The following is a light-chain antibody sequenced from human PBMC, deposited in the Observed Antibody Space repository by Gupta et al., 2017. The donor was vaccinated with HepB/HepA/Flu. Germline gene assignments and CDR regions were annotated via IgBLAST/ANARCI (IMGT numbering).Light chain of an antibody. CDR2: GAA. CDR3: LQYNSRSRT. V-gene: IGKV3-15*01. CDR1: QSVSSN. Sequence: EIVMTQSPATLSVSPGERATLSCRASQSVSSNLAWYQQKPGQAPRLLIYGAATRATGIPARRISSWSGTEGSPTISSLQSEDFTVDYCLQYNSRSRTFGQGTKVEIK. J-gene: IGKJ1*01.